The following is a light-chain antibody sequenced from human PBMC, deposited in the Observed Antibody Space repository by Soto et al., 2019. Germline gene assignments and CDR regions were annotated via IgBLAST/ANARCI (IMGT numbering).Light chain of an antibody. CDR2: EGN. CDR1: SSDVGTYNL. J-gene: IGLJ1*01. V-gene: IGLV2-23*01. Sequence: QSVLTQPASVSGSPGQSITISCTGISSDVGTYNLVSWYQQHTGDAPRLMIYEGNKRPSGVSNRISGSSSGITASLTIAGLQAEDEGDCYCCSCEGGGISCFGTGTKRTGL. CDR3: CSCEGGGISC.